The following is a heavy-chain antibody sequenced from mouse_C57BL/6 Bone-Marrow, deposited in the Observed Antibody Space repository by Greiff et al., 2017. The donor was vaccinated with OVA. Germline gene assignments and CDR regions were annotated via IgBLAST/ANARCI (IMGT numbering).Heavy chain of an antibody. V-gene: IGHV5-4*01. J-gene: IGHJ2*01. D-gene: IGHD2-13*01. CDR3: ARVGEGGNYFDY. CDR1: GFTFSSYA. CDR2: ISDGGSYT. Sequence: EVQLVESGGGLVKPGGSLKLSCAASGFTFSSYAMSWVRQTPEKRLEWVATISDGGSYTYYPDNVKGRFTISRDNAKNNLYLQMSHLKSEDTAMYYCARVGEGGNYFDYWGQGTTLTVSS.